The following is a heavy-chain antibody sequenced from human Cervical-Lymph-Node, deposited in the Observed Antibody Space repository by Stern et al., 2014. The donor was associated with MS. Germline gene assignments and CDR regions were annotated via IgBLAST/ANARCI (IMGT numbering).Heavy chain of an antibody. J-gene: IGHJ6*02. Sequence: VQLVQSGAEVKKPGSSVKVSCTASGGSFNVYAINWLRQAPGQGLAWMGGIIPLICTAKYAQNFQGRVTLTADESTRTSSMQLSSLRSDDTSVYYCARDGRHTNNFGLDVWGQGTTVTVSS. CDR3: ARDGRHTNNFGLDV. CDR2: IIPLICTA. CDR1: GGSFNVYA. V-gene: IGHV1-69*01.